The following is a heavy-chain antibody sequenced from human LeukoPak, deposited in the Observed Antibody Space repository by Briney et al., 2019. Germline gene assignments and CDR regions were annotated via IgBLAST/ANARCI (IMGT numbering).Heavy chain of an antibody. Sequence: ASVKLSCKASGSTFTSYGITWLRQAPGQRLEWMGWISAYNGNTNYPQNLQCRVTMTTDSSTSTAYMELRYLRSDDTAVYYCARDSSRGDYYYGMDVWGQGTTVTVSS. CDR3: ARDSSRGDYYYGMDV. D-gene: IGHD4-17*01. V-gene: IGHV1-18*01. CDR2: ISAYNGNT. J-gene: IGHJ6*02. CDR1: GSTFTSYG.